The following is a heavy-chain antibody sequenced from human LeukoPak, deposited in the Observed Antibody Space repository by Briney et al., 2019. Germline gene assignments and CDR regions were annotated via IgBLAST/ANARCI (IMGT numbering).Heavy chain of an antibody. D-gene: IGHD5-24*01. V-gene: IGHV1-69*06. J-gene: IGHJ4*02. CDR3: ARVGVIEMATINPYYFDY. CDR2: IIPIFGTA. Sequence: GASVKVSCKASGGTFSSYAISWVRQAPGQGLEWMGGIIPIFGTANYAQKFQGRVTITADKSTSTAYMELSSLRSEDTAVYYCARVGVIEMATINPYYFDYWGQGTLVTVSS. CDR1: GGTFSSYA.